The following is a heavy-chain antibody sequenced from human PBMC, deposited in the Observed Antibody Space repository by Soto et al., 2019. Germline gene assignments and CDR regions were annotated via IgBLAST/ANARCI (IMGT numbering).Heavy chain of an antibody. V-gene: IGHV4-31*03. J-gene: IGHJ3*02. D-gene: IGHD4-17*01. CDR3: ARAILTTVHAFDI. Sequence: PSETLSLTCTVSGGSISSDGYYWRWIRQHPGKGLEWIGYIYYSGSTYYNPSLKSRVTISVDTSKNQFSLKLSSVTAADTAVYYCARAILTTVHAFDIWGQGTMVTVS. CDR1: GGSISSDGYY. CDR2: IYYSGST.